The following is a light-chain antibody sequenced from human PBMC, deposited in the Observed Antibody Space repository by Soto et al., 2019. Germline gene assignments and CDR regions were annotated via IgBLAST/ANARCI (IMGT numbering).Light chain of an antibody. CDR1: QSVRSY. V-gene: IGKV3-11*01. Sequence: EIVLTQSPATLSLSPGERATISCRASQSVRSYLAWYQQRSGQAPRLLMFAASHRATGIPARFSGSGSGTDFTLTISSLEPEDFAVYYCQQRSTWHPTFGGGTKVESK. CDR3: QQRSTWHPT. J-gene: IGKJ4*01. CDR2: AAS.